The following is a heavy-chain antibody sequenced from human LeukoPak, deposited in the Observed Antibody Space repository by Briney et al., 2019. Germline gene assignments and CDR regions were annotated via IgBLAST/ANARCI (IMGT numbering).Heavy chain of an antibody. CDR1: GDSISKYY. V-gene: IGHV4-4*07. CDR2: IYTSGTL. D-gene: IGHD3-16*01. J-gene: IGHJ5*02. Sequence: SETLSLTCTVSGDSISKYYWSWIRQPAGKGLEWIGRIYTSGTLNYSPSLKSRVAISVDKSKNQFSLKLTSVTAADTAVYYCARIDGDYVWWFDPWGQGTLVTVSP. CDR3: ARIDGDYVWWFDP.